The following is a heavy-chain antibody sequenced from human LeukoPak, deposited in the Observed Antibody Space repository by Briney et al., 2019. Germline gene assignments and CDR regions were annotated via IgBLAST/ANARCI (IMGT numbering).Heavy chain of an antibody. CDR1: GFTFSSYT. CDR3: AKVSGGGLYYDGMDV. D-gene: IGHD1-14*01. J-gene: IGHJ6*02. V-gene: IGHV3-23*01. CDR2: ITTSDGNT. Sequence: GGSLRLSCAASGFTFSSYTMSWVRQAPGKGLEWVSTITTSDGNTYYADSVKGRFTVSRDNSKNTLFLQMNSLRAEDTAVYYCAKVSGGGLYYDGMDVWGQGTTVTVSS.